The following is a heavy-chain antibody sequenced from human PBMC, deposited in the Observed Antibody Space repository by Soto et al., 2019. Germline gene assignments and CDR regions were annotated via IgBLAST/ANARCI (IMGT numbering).Heavy chain of an antibody. CDR3: ARGLVDYSNLDL. CDR2: ITAGNGKT. V-gene: IGHV1-3*01. Sequence: QAQLVQSGAAVNKPGASVKISCKASGYTFTTYALHWLRQAPGQQGQRLEWLGRITAGNGKTTYSQKFQDRVTITRDAFATTAYMELSRLTSEDTAVYYCARGLVDYSNLDLWGQGTLVTVSS. J-gene: IGHJ5*02. CDR1: GYTFTTYA. D-gene: IGHD6-13*01.